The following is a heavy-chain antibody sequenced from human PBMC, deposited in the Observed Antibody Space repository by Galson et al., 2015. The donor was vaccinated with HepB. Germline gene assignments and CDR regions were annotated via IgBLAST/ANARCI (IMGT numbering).Heavy chain of an antibody. J-gene: IGHJ6*02. CDR2: VFYTGGA. Sequence: ETLSLTCPVSGGSINSDSWSWIRQPPGRGLEWIGHVFYTGGADYSPSLKSRVTISVGTSKTQFSLRLKSVTAADTAVYYYARERWSPLLKYYSGMDVWGQGTTVTVSS. V-gene: IGHV4-59*01. D-gene: IGHD2-21*01. CDR1: GGSINSDS. CDR3: ARERWSPLLKYYSGMDV.